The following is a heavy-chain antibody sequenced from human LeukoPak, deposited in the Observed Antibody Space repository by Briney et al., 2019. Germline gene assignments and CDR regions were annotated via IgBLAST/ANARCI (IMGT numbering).Heavy chain of an antibody. V-gene: IGHV3-23*01. Sequence: PGGSLRLSWTASGFTFSSYAMYWVRQAPGKGLEWVSGIFGSGGSAHYADSVKGRFTISRDNSQNTVYLQMNSLRAEDTAVYYCGKTTTGYSSGRNPAWPVDYWGQGTLVTVSS. CDR3: GKTTTGYSSGRNPAWPVDY. J-gene: IGHJ4*02. D-gene: IGHD6-19*01. CDR1: GFTFSSYA. CDR2: IFGSGGSA.